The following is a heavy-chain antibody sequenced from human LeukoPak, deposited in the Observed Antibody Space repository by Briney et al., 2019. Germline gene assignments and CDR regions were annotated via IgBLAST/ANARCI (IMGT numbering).Heavy chain of an antibody. J-gene: IGHJ4*02. D-gene: IGHD6-6*01. CDR1: GYTFTTYD. Sequence: AASVKVSCKASGYTFTTYDINWVRQATGQGLEWMGWMNPNSGNTGYAQKFQGRVTMTRDTSTSTVYMELSSLRSEDTAVYYCARELKYSSSSDYWGQGTLVTVSS. CDR2: MNPNSGNT. CDR3: ARELKYSSSSDY. V-gene: IGHV1-8*02.